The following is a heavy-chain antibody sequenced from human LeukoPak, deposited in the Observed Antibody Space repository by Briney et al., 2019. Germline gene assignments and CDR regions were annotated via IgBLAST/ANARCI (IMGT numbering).Heavy chain of an antibody. Sequence: GGSLRLSCAASGFTFSSYAMSWVRQAPGKGLEWVSAISGSGGSTYYADSVKGRFTISRDNSKNTLYLQMNSLRAEDTAVYYCAKDLGGFSSGWYLYNFDYWGQGTLVTVSS. CDR3: AKDLGGFSSGWYLYNFDY. CDR1: GFTFSSYA. CDR2: ISGSGGST. J-gene: IGHJ4*02. V-gene: IGHV3-23*01. D-gene: IGHD6-19*01.